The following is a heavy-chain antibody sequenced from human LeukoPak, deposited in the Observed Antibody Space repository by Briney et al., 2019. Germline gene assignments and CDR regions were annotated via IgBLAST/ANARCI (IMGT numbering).Heavy chain of an antibody. J-gene: IGHJ5*02. CDR3: ARGQVPAARGYNWFDP. D-gene: IGHD2-2*01. Sequence: SETLSLTCAVYGWSFNDYYWNWVRQPPGKALEWSGEINARGDTNYNPSLKSRVTISVDSSKNQFSLTLTSMIAADTAIYYCARGQVPAARGYNWFDPWGQGTLVTVSS. V-gene: IGHV4-34*01. CDR1: GWSFNDYY. CDR2: INARGDT.